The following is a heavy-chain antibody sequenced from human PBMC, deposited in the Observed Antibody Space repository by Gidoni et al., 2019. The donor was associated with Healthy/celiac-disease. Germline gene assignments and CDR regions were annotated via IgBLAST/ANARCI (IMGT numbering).Heavy chain of an antibody. Sequence: QVQLVQSGAEVKKPGASVKVSCKASGYTFTSYYMHWVRQAPGQGLEWMGIINPSGGSKSYEKKFQGRVTMTRDTSTSKVYMELSSLRSEDTAVYYCAIEGRGLYDPIDYWGQGTLVTVSS. J-gene: IGHJ4*02. CDR1: GYTFTSYY. D-gene: IGHD3-10*01. V-gene: IGHV1-46*01. CDR3: AIEGRGLYDPIDY. CDR2: INPSGGSK.